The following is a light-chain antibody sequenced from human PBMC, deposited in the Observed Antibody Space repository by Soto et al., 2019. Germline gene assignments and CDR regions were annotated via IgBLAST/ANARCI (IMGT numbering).Light chain of an antibody. CDR2: AAS. V-gene: IGKV1-27*01. CDR1: QGISNY. CDR3: QKYNSAPWT. J-gene: IGKJ1*01. Sequence: DIQMTQSPSSLSASVGDRVTITCHASQGISNYLAWYQQKPGKVPKLLIYAASTLQSGVPSRISGSGSGTDFNLTISSLQPEDVATYYCQKYNSAPWTFGQVTKVEI.